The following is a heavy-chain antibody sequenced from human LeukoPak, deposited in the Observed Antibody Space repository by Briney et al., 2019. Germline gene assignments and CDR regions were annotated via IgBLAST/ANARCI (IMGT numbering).Heavy chain of an antibody. D-gene: IGHD2-2*01. V-gene: IGHV3-21*04. J-gene: IGHJ4*02. Sequence: GGSLRLSCAASGFTFSSYSMNWVRQAPGKGLEWVSSISSSSSYIYYADSVKGRFTISRDNAKNSLYLQMNSLRAEDTAVYYCASGYCSSTSCYQAFDYWGQGTLVTVSS. CDR2: ISSSSSYI. CDR3: ASGYCSSTSCYQAFDY. CDR1: GFTFSSYS.